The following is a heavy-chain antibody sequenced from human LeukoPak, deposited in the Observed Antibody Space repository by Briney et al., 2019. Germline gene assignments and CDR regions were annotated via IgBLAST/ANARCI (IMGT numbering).Heavy chain of an antibody. CDR3: ARPMAGSGGYYYYDMDV. V-gene: IGHV5-10-1*01. D-gene: IGHD2-8*01. Sequence: GESLKISCKGSGYSFTSYWISWVRQMPGKGLEWMGSIDPSDSYTNYSPSFQGHATISADKSISTAYLQWSSLKASDTATYYCARPMAGSGGYYYYDMDVWGQGTTVTVSS. J-gene: IGHJ6*02. CDR2: IDPSDSYT. CDR1: GYSFTSYW.